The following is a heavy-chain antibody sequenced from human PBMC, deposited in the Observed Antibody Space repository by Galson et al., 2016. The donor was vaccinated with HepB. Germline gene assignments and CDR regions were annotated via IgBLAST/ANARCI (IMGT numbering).Heavy chain of an antibody. CDR2: IYVDGST. J-gene: IGHJ6*03. CDR3: VRDLRFPLSMDV. CDR1: GSTVGTNY. D-gene: IGHD3-3*01. Sequence: SLRLSCAASGSTVGTNYMIWVRQAPGKGLEWVSVIYVDGSTYYADSVRGRFTISRDNSKNTLYLQMNSLRAEDTAVYYCVRDLRFPLSMDVWGKGTTVIVSS. V-gene: IGHV3-53*01.